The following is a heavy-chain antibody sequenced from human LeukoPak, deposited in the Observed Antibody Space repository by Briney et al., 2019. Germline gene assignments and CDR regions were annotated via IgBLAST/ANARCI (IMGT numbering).Heavy chain of an antibody. CDR2: MNPNSGNT. J-gene: IGHJ5*02. D-gene: IGHD3-3*01. CDR3: ARGVLEWLFDWFDP. CDR1: GYTSTSYD. V-gene: IGHV1-8*01. Sequence: ASVKVSCKASGYTSTSYDINWVRQATGQGLEWMGWMNPNSGNTGYAQKFQARVAMTRNTSISTAYMELSSLRSEDTAVYYCARGVLEWLFDWFDPWGQGTLVTVSS.